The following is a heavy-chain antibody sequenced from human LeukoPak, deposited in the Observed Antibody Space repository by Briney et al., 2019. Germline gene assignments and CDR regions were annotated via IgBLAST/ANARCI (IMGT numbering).Heavy chain of an antibody. CDR1: GFSFSSSW. D-gene: IGHD3-22*01. CDR2: ISSVGSST. CDR3: ARDSYYYDSSGYRTMRDAFDI. J-gene: IGHJ3*02. Sequence: GSLRLSCAAAGFSFSSSWMYCVRQAPGKGLLWFSRISSVGSSTSYADSVKSRFTIYRDNAKTTLYLQMNSLRAEDTAVYYCARDSYYYDSSGYRTMRDAFDIWGQGTMVTVSS. V-gene: IGHV3-74*01.